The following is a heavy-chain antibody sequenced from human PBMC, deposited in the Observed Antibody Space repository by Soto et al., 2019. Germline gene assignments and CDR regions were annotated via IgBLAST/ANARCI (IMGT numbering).Heavy chain of an antibody. J-gene: IGHJ4*02. CDR3: ASGTLRRGGRYLGRHYCGY. Sequence: EVQLLESGGGLVQPGGSLRLSCAASGFTFSSYAMSWVRQAPGKGLEWVSAISGSGGSTHYADSVKGRSTISVDNPKNTLYPQMNSRIAEDTAVYYCASGTLRRGGRYLGRHYCGYWGQGTLVTFSS. CDR1: GFTFSSYA. CDR2: ISGSGGST. V-gene: IGHV3-23*01. D-gene: IGHD1-26*01.